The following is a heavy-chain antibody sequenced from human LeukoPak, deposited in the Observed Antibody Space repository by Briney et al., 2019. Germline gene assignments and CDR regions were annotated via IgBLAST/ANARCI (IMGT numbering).Heavy chain of an antibody. J-gene: IGHJ6*03. CDR2: ISSSSSTI. CDR3: ARAERVGGYCSGGSCYLYYYYMDV. D-gene: IGHD2-15*01. CDR1: GFTFSSYS. Sequence: GGSLRLSCAASGFTFSSYSMNWVRQAPGKGLEWVSYISSSSSTIYYADSVKGRFTISRDNAKNSLYLQMNSLRAEDTAVYYCARAERVGGYCSGGSCYLYYYYMDVWGKGTTVTVSS. V-gene: IGHV3-48*01.